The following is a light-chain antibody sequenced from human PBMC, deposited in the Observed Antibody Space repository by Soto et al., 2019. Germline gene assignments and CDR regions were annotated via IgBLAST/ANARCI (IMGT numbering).Light chain of an antibody. J-gene: IGLJ3*02. CDR1: SSDVGSCNC. V-gene: IGLV2-23*02. Sequence: QSVLTQPASVSGSPGQSITISCTGTSSDVGSCNCVSWYQQHPGKAPTLIIYEVNKQPSGVSNRFSGSKSGNTASLTISGLQAEDEADYYCCSSVGSPNWVFGGGTKLTVL. CDR3: CSSVGSPNWV. CDR2: EVN.